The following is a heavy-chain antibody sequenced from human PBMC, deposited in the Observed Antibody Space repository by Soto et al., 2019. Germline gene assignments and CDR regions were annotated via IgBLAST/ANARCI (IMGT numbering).Heavy chain of an antibody. CDR2: ISGSGGTI. J-gene: IGHJ4*02. CDR3: AKGVGGSCDSALHY. CDR1: GFTFSSYA. D-gene: IGHD2-15*01. V-gene: IGHV3-23*01. Sequence: GGSLRLSCAASGFTFSSYAMSWVRQAPGKGLQWVSVISGSGGTIYYADSVKGRFTISRDNSNNTLYLQMNSLRAEDTAVYYCAKGVGGSCDSALHYWGQGTLVTVSS.